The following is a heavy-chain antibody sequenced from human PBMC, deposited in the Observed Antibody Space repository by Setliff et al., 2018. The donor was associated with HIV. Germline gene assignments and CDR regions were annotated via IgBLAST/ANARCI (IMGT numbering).Heavy chain of an antibody. J-gene: IGHJ6*03. CDR3: ARDESDSLYYMDYYYMDV. CDR2: INTNTGNP. CDR1: GYTFTSYA. V-gene: IGHV7-4-1*02. D-gene: IGHD3-10*01. Sequence: ASVKVSCKASGYTFTSYAMNWVRQAPGQGLEWMGWINTNTGNPTYAQGFTGRFVFSLDTSVSTAYLQISSLKAEDTAVYYCARDESDSLYYMDYYYMDVWGKGTAVTVSS.